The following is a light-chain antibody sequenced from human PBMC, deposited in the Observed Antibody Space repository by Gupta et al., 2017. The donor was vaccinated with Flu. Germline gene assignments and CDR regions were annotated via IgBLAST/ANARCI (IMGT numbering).Light chain of an antibody. CDR3: QQYNDWPRQYS. Sequence: EIVMTQSPASLSVSPGESATFSCKASQSIRNNLAWFQEKPGQTPRLLIYGASTRAAGVPVRFGGGGSGTDFTRTISSLQSEDFAVYYCQQYNDWPRQYSFGQGTKLEIK. CDR2: GAS. J-gene: IGKJ2*03. CDR1: QSIRNN. V-gene: IGKV3-15*01.